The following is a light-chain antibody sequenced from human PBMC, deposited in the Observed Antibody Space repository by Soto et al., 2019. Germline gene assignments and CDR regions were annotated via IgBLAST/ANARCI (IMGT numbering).Light chain of an antibody. CDR3: SAHGGTNSYV. V-gene: IGLV2-8*01. CDR2: DVN. CDR1: AIDIGGYTF. Sequence: QSALTQPPSASWSPGQSVAISCTGTAIDIGGYTFVSWYQQHPGKAPKLLIYDVNKRPSGVPDRFSGSKSGNTASLTVSGLQAEDEADYYCSAHGGTNSYVFGTGTKLTVL. J-gene: IGLJ1*01.